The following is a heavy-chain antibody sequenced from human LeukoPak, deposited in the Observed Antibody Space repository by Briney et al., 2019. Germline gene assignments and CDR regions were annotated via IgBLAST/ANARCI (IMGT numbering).Heavy chain of an antibody. CDR1: GDSVSSNSAA. D-gene: IGHD3-3*01. CDR3: ARVREPEFWSGYFSWFDP. CDR2: TYYRSKWYN. Sequence: SQTLSLTCAISGDSVSSNSAAWNWIRQSPSRGLEWLGRTYYRSKWYNDYAVSVKSRITINPDTSKNQFSLQLDSVTPEDTAVYYCARVREPEFWSGYFSWFDPWGQGTLVTVSS. J-gene: IGHJ5*02. V-gene: IGHV6-1*01.